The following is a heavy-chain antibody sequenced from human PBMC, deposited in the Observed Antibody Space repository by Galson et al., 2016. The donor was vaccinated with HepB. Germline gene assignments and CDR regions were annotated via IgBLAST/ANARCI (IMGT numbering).Heavy chain of an antibody. Sequence: SETLSLTCAVSGGSISSSRHYWGWIRQPPGKGLEWIASMYYSGSTYYNPSLKSRVTISVDTSKNRLSLELSSVTAADTAMYYCARHDYGDFLFDYWGQGTLVIVSS. V-gene: IGHV4-39*01. CDR3: ARHDYGDFLFDY. CDR1: GGSISSSRHY. D-gene: IGHD4-17*01. J-gene: IGHJ4*02. CDR2: MYYSGST.